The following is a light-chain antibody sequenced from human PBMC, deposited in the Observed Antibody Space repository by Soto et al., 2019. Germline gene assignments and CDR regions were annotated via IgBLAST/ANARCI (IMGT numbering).Light chain of an antibody. CDR3: QQDGSSPIT. CDR1: QSVRSSY. CDR2: GAS. V-gene: IGKV3-20*01. J-gene: IGKJ3*01. Sequence: EIVLTQSPGTLSLSPGERATLSCRASQSVRSSYLAWYQQKPGQAPRLLIYGASSRATGIPDRFSGSGSGTDFTLTVSRLETEDFAVYYCQQDGSSPITFGPGTKVDIK.